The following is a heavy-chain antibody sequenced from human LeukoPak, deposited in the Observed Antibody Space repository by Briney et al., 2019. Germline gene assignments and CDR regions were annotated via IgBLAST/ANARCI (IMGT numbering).Heavy chain of an antibody. J-gene: IGHJ5*02. V-gene: IGHV3-23*01. Sequence: GGSLRLSCAASGFTFSSYAMRWVRQAPGKGLEWVSAISGSGGSTYYADSVKGRLTISRDNSKNTLYLQMNSLRAEDTAVYYCAKDRKVLYDWFDPWGQGTLVTVSS. CDR2: ISGSGGST. D-gene: IGHD1-14*01. CDR3: AKDRKVLYDWFDP. CDR1: GFTFSSYA.